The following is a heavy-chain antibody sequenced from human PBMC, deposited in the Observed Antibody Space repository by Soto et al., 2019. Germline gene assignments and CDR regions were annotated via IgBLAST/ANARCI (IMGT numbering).Heavy chain of an antibody. CDR2: IYPGDSDT. Sequence: EVQLVQSGAEVKKPGESLKISCKGSGYSFTSYWIGWVRQMPGKGLEWMGIIYPGDSDTRYSPSFQGQVTISADKSISTAYLQWSSLKASDTAMYYCARRGGSSSDAFPYYYYGMDVWGQGTTVTVSS. CDR1: GYSFTSYW. V-gene: IGHV5-51*01. CDR3: ARRGGSSSDAFPYYYYGMDV. D-gene: IGHD2-15*01. J-gene: IGHJ6*02.